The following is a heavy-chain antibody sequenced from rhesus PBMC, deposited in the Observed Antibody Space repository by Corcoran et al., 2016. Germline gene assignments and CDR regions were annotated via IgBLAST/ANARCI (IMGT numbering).Heavy chain of an antibody. CDR1: DYSLRCGSY. CDR2: ISGSSGRT. V-gene: IGHV4-99*02. CDR3: ARVQRVQFVLEDSLDV. J-gene: IGHJ5-2*02. Sequence: QVQLHESCPGLVKPSATLSLTCAVSDYSLRCGSYWGCILQPPGPGLVNIVYISGSSGRTNYNPTLKSRVNISKDTSKNQFCLKRSSVTAADTAVYYCARVQRVQFVLEDSLDVWGRGVLVTVSS. D-gene: IGHD5-24*01.